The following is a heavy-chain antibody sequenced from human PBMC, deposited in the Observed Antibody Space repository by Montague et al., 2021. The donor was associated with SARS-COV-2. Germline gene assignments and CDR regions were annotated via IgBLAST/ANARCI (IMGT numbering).Heavy chain of an antibody. CDR2: IHDSGST. CDR3: ARHRCSDTNCYSTYYYYGMDV. CDR1: GASIRSYS. J-gene: IGHJ6*02. Sequence: SETLSLTCMVSGASIRSYSWSWIRQRPGKGLEWIWYIHDSGSTKYNPSLESRVTISVDTPKNQISLRLTSVSAADTAVYYCARHRCSDTNCYSTYYYYGMDVWGQGTTVTVSS. D-gene: IGHD2-2*01. V-gene: IGHV4-59*08.